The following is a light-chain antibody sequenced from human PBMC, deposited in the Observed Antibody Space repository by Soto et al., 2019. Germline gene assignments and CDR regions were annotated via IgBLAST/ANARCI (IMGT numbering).Light chain of an antibody. CDR1: SSDVGGYNY. CDR3: SSYAGSHTYV. J-gene: IGLJ1*01. Sequence: QSVLTQPRSASGSPGQSVTISCTGTSSDVGGYNYVSWYQQHPGKAPKLMIYEVNKRPSGVPDRFSGSKSGNTASLTVSGLQAEDEAEYSCSSYAGSHTYVFGTGTKLTVL. V-gene: IGLV2-8*01. CDR2: EVN.